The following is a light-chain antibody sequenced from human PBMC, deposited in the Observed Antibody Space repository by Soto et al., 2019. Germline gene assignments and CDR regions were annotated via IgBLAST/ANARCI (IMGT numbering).Light chain of an antibody. CDR2: AVS. CDR1: SSDVCGYNN. Sequence: QSVLTQPASVSGSPGQSITISCTGTSSDVCGYNNVSWYQHSPGKAPKLILFAVSDRPSGVSHRFSGSKSGNTASLTISGLQAEDEADYYCCSYTSLSTVVFGGGTKLTVL. CDR3: CSYTSLSTVV. J-gene: IGLJ2*01. V-gene: IGLV2-14*01.